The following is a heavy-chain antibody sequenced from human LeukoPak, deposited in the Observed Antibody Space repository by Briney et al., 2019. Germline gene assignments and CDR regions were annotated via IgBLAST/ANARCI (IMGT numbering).Heavy chain of an antibody. CDR1: GYTFTDYG. Sequence: GASVKVSCKTSGYTFTDYGIHWVRQAPGLGLEWMGWIRGYNGNTKYPQKLQGRVTMTTDTSTSTAYMELRSLRSDDTAVYYCAKESYDDSSGFDSWGQGTLVTVSS. V-gene: IGHV1-18*01. CDR2: IRGYNGNT. J-gene: IGHJ4*02. CDR3: AKESYDDSSGFDS. D-gene: IGHD6-6*01.